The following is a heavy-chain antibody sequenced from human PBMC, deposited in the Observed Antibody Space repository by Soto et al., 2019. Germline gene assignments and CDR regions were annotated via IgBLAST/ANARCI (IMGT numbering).Heavy chain of an antibody. CDR3: AHIRGPGLFGRDV. J-gene: IGHJ6*02. CDR2: IFSNDDK. CDR1: GFSLSSSGVG. Sequence: QITLKESGPTLMKPTQTLTLTCAFSGFSLSSSGVGVGWIRQPPGKALEWLALIFSNDDKRYSPSLRNRVTITKDASKNRVVFTMTNITTVDSAIDYCAHIRGPGLFGRDVCGQGSTFTVSS. D-gene: IGHD3-22*01. V-gene: IGHV2-5*01.